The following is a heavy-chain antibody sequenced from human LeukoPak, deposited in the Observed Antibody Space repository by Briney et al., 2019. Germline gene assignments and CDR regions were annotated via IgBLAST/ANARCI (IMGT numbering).Heavy chain of an antibody. CDR1: GFTFSSYA. CDR3: ARAVVESLGVGSDY. J-gene: IGHJ4*02. D-gene: IGHD1-26*01. CDR2: ISGRGGST. V-gene: IGHV3-23*01. Sequence: GGSLRLSCAASGFTFSSYAMSWVRQAPGRGLEWVSGISGRGGSTYYADSVKGRFTISRDNSKNTLYMQMNSLRAEDTAVYYCARAVVESLGVGSDYWGQGTLVTVSS.